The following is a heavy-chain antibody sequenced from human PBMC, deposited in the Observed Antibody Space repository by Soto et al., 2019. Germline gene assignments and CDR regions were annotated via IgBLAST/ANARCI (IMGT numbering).Heavy chain of an antibody. J-gene: IGHJ4*02. V-gene: IGHV1-69*02. D-gene: IGHD3-22*01. Sequence: QVQLVQSGAEVKTPGSSVKVSCKASGGTFSSYTISWGRQAPGQGLEWVGRIIPILGIANYGQKFQGRVTITSDKSTSTAYMELSSLRSEDTAVYYCARYWSYYDAQAFDYWGQGTLVTVSS. CDR2: IIPILGIA. CDR1: GGTFSSYT. CDR3: ARYWSYYDAQAFDY.